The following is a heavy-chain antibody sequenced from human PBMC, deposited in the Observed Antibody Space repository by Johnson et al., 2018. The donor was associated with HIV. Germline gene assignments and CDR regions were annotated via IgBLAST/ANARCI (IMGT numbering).Heavy chain of an antibody. CDR2: ISYDGSNK. V-gene: IGHV3-30*03. Sequence: QVQLVESGGGVVQPGKSLTLSCVASGLSFSNFGIHWVRQAPGKGPEWVAVISYDGSNKYYADSVKGRLTISRDNSKNTLYLQMSSLRAEDTALYYCARERAVTTKGYDEDAFDIWGQGTMVTVSS. D-gene: IGHD4-17*01. CDR3: ARERAVTTKGYDEDAFDI. J-gene: IGHJ3*02. CDR1: GLSFSNFG.